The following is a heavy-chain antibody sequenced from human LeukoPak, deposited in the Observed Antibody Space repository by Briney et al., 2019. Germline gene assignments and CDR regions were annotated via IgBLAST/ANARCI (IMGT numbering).Heavy chain of an antibody. CDR3: ARGAAYYDILTGYSPGAFDI. V-gene: IGHV3-7*01. CDR2: IKQDGSER. D-gene: IGHD3-9*01. CDR1: GFTFSSYW. J-gene: IGHJ3*02. Sequence: GGSLRLSCAASGFTFSSYWMTWVRQAPGKGLEWVASIKQDGSERNYVDSVKGRFTISRDNAKNSLYLQMNSLRAEDTAVYYCARGAAYYDILTGYSPGAFDIWGQGTMVTVSS.